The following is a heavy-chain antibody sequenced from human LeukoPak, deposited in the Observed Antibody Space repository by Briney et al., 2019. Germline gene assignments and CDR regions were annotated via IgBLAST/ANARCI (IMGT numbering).Heavy chain of an antibody. D-gene: IGHD3-10*01. V-gene: IGHV3-23*01. Sequence: PGGSLRLPCAASGLTFSNYAMSWVRQAPGKGLEWVSGISDSGGTTYYADSVKGRFIISRDNSKNTLYLQMNSLRAEDTAVYYCAKRGIMIRAVIIIGFHKEAYYFDCWGQGTLVTVSS. CDR1: GLTFSNYA. CDR2: ISDSGGTT. CDR3: AKRGIMIRAVIIIGFHKEAYYFDC. J-gene: IGHJ4*02.